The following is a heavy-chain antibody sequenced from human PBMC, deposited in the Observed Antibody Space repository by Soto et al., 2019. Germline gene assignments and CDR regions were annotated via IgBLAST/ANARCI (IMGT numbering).Heavy chain of an antibody. CDR2: ISPSGGT. V-gene: IGHV4-39*07. CDR1: GDSITSNTYF. J-gene: IGHJ4*02. Sequence: SETLSLTCTVSGDSITSNTYFWAWLRQPPGKGLTYIGSISPSGGTYYNPSLKSRVTISVDRSKNQFSLKLSSVTAADTAVYYCARVRSGWGIDYWGQGTLVTVSS. CDR3: ARVRSGWGIDY. D-gene: IGHD6-19*01.